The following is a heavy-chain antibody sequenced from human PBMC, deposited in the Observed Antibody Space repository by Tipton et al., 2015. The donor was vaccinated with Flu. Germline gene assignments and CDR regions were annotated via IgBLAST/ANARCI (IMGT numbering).Heavy chain of an antibody. CDR3: ARDARRLSIYYYYYMDV. Sequence: SLRLSCAASGFTFSSYAMSWVRQAPGKGLEWVSAISGSGGSTYYADSVKGRFTTSRDNAKNSLYLQMNSLRAEDTAVYYCARDARRLSIYYYYYMDVWGKGTTVTVSS. V-gene: IGHV3-23*01. J-gene: IGHJ6*03. CDR2: ISGSGGST. D-gene: IGHD4-17*01. CDR1: GFTFSSYA.